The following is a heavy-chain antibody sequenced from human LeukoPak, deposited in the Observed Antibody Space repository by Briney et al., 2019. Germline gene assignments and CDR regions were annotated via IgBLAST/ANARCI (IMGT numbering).Heavy chain of an antibody. CDR2: IYYSGST. J-gene: IGHJ4*02. V-gene: IGHV4-61*01. D-gene: IGHD2-21*02. Sequence: SETLSLTCTVSGGSVSSGSYYWSWIRQPPGKGLEWIGYIYYSGSTNYNPSLKSRVTISVDTSKNQFSLKLSSVTAADTAVYYCARGSCGGDCYSPDYWGQGTLVTVSS. CDR3: ARGSCGGDCYSPDY. CDR1: GGSVSSGSYY.